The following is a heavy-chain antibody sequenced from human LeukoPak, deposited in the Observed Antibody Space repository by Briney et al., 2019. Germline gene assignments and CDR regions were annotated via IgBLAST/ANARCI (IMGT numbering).Heavy chain of an antibody. Sequence: ASVKVSCKASGYTFTGYYMHWVRQAPGQGLEWMGWISPYNGNTKYAQRFQGRVTMTTDTSTSTAYMALTSLTSDDTAVYFCARAGDSGGWEYYYYYYMDVWGKGTTVTVSS. CDR3: ARAGDSGGWEYYYYYYMDV. CDR2: ISPYNGNT. V-gene: IGHV1-18*04. D-gene: IGHD6-19*01. J-gene: IGHJ6*03. CDR1: GYTFTGYY.